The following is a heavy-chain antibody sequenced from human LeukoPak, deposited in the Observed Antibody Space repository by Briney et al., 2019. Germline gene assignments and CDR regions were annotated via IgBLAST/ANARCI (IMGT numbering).Heavy chain of an antibody. J-gene: IGHJ4*02. CDR1: GFTFSSYA. V-gene: IGHV3-23*01. CDR3: AKDWINSHGGDY. CDR2: ISGSGGST. D-gene: IGHD4-23*01. Sequence: TGGSLRLSCAASGFTFSSYAMSWVRQAPGKGLEWVSAISGSGGSTYYADSVKGRFTISRDNSKNTLYLQMNSLRAEDTAVYYCAKDWINSHGGDYWGQGTLVTVSS.